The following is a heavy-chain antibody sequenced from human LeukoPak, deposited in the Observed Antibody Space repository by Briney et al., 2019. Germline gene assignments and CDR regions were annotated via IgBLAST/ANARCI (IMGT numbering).Heavy chain of an antibody. Sequence: ASVKVSCKTSGYTFTSYGISWVRQAPGQGLEWMGWISAYNGNTKYSQKFQGRVTITRDTSASTAYMELSSLRSEDTAVYYCARREGHCSSTSCYGGAFDIWGQGTMVTVSS. CDR3: ARREGHCSSTSCYGGAFDI. CDR1: GYTFTSYG. CDR2: ISAYNGNT. V-gene: IGHV1-18*01. J-gene: IGHJ3*02. D-gene: IGHD2-2*01.